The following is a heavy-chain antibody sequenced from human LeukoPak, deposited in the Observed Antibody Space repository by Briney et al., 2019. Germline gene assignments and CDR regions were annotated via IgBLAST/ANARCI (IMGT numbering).Heavy chain of an antibody. V-gene: IGHV4-4*07. Sequence: SETLSLTCTVSGYFITSDYYWGWIRQPAGKGLEWIGRIYTSGSTNYNPSLKSRVAMSVDTSKNQFSLKLSSVTAADTAVYYCARVIAVAGIWYFDLWGRGTLVTVSS. D-gene: IGHD6-19*01. CDR1: GYFITSDYY. CDR2: IYTSGST. J-gene: IGHJ2*01. CDR3: ARVIAVAGIWYFDL.